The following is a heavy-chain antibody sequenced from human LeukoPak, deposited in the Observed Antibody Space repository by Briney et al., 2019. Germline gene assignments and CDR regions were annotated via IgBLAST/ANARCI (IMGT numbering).Heavy chain of an antibody. V-gene: IGHV3-23*01. CDR1: GFIVSSNY. CDR2: VSGSGAHT. Sequence: GGSLRLSCVASGFIVSSNYMSWVRQAPGKGLQWVSAVSGSGAHTYYADSVKGRFTISRDNSRDTLYLQMNSLRAEDTAIYICAKDGGTYPYFLDVWGKGTTVIVSS. CDR3: AKDGGTYPYFLDV. J-gene: IGHJ6*03. D-gene: IGHD1-26*01.